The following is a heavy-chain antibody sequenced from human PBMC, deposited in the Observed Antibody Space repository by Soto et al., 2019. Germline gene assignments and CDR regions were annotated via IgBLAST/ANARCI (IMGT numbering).Heavy chain of an antibody. J-gene: IGHJ4*02. CDR1: GGSFSGYY. V-gene: IGHV4-34*01. CDR3: ARVWSSGWYYFDY. CDR2: INHSGST. D-gene: IGHD6-19*01. Sequence: SETLSLTCAVYGGSFSGYYWSWIRQPPGKGLEWIGEINHSGSTNYNPSLKSRVTISVDTSKNQFSLKLRSVTAADTAVYYCARVWSSGWYYFDYWGQGTLVTVSS.